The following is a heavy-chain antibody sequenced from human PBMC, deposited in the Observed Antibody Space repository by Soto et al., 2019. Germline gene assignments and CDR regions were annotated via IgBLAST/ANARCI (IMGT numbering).Heavy chain of an antibody. CDR3: ARGVEDTAMVEGLYYYYYYMDV. CDR2: MNPNSGNT. CDR1: GYSFTSYD. V-gene: IGHV1-8*01. D-gene: IGHD5-18*01. J-gene: IGHJ6*03. Sequence: GASVKVSCKASGYSFTSYDINWVRQATGQGLEWMGWMNPNSGNTGYAQKFQGRVTMTRNTSISTAYMELSSLRSEDTAVYYCARGVEDTAMVEGLYYYYYYMDVWGKGTTVTVS.